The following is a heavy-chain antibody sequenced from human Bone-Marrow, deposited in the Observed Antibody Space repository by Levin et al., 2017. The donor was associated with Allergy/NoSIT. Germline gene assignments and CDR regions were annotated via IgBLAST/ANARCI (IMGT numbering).Heavy chain of an antibody. D-gene: IGHD6-13*01. V-gene: IGHV3-9*01. CDR3: VKDKAAAGTHDSFDM. CDR1: RFIFDDFA. CDR2: ISWNSGKK. Sequence: GGSLRLSCAASRFIFDDFAMHWVRQAPGKGLEWVSGISWNSGKKAYADSVRGRFTISRDNAKKSLYLQMNSLRVEDTALYYCVKDKAAAGTHDSFDMWGQGTMVTVSS. J-gene: IGHJ3*02.